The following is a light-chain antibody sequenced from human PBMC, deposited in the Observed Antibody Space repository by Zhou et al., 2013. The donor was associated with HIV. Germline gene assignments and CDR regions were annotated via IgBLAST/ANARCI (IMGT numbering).Light chain of an antibody. J-gene: IGKJ5*01. CDR2: TAS. CDR1: QGISSN. V-gene: IGKV1-9*01. CDR3: QQVNSYPLT. Sequence: DIQLTQSPSFLSASVGDRVTITCRASQGISSNLAWYQQKPGKAPKLLIYTASTLQSGVPSRFSGSGSGTEFTLTINNLQPEDFATHYCQQVNSYPLTFGQGHDWTLN.